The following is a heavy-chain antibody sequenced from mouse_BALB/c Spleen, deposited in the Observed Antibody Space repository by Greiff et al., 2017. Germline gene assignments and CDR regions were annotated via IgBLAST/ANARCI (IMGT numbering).Heavy chain of an antibody. Sequence: EVKLMESGGGLVKPGGSLKLSCAASGFTFSDYYMYWVRQTPEKRLEWVATISDGGSYTYYPDSVKGRFTISRDNAKNNLYLQMSSLKSEDTAMYYCARGRQLRHAMDYWGQGTSVTVSS. V-gene: IGHV5-4*02. D-gene: IGHD3-2*02. CDR3: ARGRQLRHAMDY. CDR1: GFTFSDYY. J-gene: IGHJ4*01. CDR2: ISDGGSYT.